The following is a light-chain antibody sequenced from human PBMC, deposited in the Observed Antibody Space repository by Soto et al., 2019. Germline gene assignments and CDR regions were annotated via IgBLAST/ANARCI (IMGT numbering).Light chain of an antibody. CDR1: QSITSW. CDR2: KAS. CDR3: QHYNSYPWT. J-gene: IGKJ1*01. Sequence: DIQMTQSPSTLSASVGARVSITCRASQSITSWLAWYQQKPGKAPKLLIYKASSLESGVPSRFSGSGSGTEFTLTISSLQPDDFATYYCQHYNSYPWTFGQGTKVDIK. V-gene: IGKV1-5*03.